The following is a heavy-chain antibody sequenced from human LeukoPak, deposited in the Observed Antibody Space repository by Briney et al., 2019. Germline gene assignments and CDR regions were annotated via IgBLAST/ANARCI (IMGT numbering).Heavy chain of an antibody. J-gene: IGHJ5*02. CDR3: ARDGVVPAAIVWFDP. Sequence: SETLSLTCTVSGGSISSYYWSWIRQPAGKGLEWIGRIYTSGSTNYNPSLKSRVTMSVDTSKNQFSLKLSSVTAADTAVYYCARDGVVPAAIVWFDPWGQGTLVTVSS. CDR1: GGSISSYY. D-gene: IGHD2-2*01. V-gene: IGHV4-4*07. CDR2: IYTSGST.